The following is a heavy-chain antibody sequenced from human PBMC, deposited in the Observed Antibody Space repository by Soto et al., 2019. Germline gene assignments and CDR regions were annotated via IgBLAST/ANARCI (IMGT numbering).Heavy chain of an antibody. CDR1: GFTLSSYK. J-gene: IGHJ3*02. CDR2: ISSSGSTI. V-gene: IGHV3-48*03. CDR3: ARDQGLGCITTICYLGMIAFDI. D-gene: IGHD2-2*01. Sequence: GGSLRLSCAASGFTLSSYKMNWVRQAPGKGLEWVSYISSSGSTIYYAGSVKGRFTISRDNAKNSLYLQMNSLRAEDTAVYYCARDQGLGCITTICYLGMIAFDIWGQGTMVTVS.